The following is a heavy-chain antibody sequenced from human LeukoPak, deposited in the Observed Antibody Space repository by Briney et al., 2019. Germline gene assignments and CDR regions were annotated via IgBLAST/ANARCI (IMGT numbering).Heavy chain of an antibody. CDR2: IYYSGST. CDR3: ASAGLRFPYYMDV. CDR1: GGSISSGDYY. Sequence: PSQTLSLTCTVSGGSISSGDYYWSWIRQPPGKGLEWIGYIYYSGSTYYNPSLKSRVTISVDTSKNQFSLKLSSVTAADTAVYYCASAGLRFPYYMDVWGKGTTVTVSS. J-gene: IGHJ6*03. V-gene: IGHV4-30-4*08. D-gene: IGHD3-3*01.